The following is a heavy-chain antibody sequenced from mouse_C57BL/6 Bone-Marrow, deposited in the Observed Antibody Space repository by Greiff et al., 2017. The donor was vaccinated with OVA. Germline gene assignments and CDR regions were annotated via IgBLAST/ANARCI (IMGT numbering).Heavy chain of an antibody. J-gene: IGHJ4*01. CDR3: AITTVVATSDYYAMDY. Sequence: EVQLVESGGGLVKPGGSLKLSCAASGFTFSSYTMSWVRQTPEKRLEWVATISGGGGNTYYPDSVKGRFTISRDNAKNTLYLQMSSLRSEDTALYYCAITTVVATSDYYAMDYWGQGTSVTVSS. CDR1: GFTFSSYT. CDR2: ISGGGGNT. V-gene: IGHV5-9*01. D-gene: IGHD1-1*01.